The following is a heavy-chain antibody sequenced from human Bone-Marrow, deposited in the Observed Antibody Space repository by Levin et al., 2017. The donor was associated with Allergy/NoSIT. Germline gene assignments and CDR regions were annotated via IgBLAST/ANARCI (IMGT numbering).Heavy chain of an antibody. CDR3: ATNGGLGFFEL. Sequence: GGSLRLSCVASGLTFSNNWMHWVRQAPGEGLVWVSRIKSDGSTTAYADSVRGRFTISRDNARNTVYLQMNSLRAEDTAVYYCATNGGLGFFELWGRGTLVTVSS. J-gene: IGHJ2*01. V-gene: IGHV3-74*03. CDR2: IKSDGSTT. D-gene: IGHD3-16*01. CDR1: GLTFSNNW.